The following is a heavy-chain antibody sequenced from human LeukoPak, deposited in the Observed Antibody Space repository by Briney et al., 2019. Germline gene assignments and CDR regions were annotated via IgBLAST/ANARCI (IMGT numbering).Heavy chain of an antibody. CDR2: IYPGDSDT. D-gene: IGHD1-26*01. J-gene: IGHJ4*02. CDR3: ARPSGTYNRFDY. Sequence: GESLKISCKGSGYIFTSSWIGWVRQLPGKGLEWMGIIYPGDSDTRYSPSFQGQVTISADKSISTAYLQWRSLKASDTAMYYCARPSGTYNRFDYWGQGTLVTVSS. V-gene: IGHV5-51*01. CDR1: GYIFTSSW.